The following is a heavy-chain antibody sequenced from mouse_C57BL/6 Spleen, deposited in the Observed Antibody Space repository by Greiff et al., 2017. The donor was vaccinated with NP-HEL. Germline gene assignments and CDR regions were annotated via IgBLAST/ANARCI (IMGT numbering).Heavy chain of an antibody. CDR3: ARRTITTVVASDFDY. D-gene: IGHD1-1*01. Sequence: VQLQQPGAELVKPGASVKLSCKASGYTFTSYWMHWVKQRPGRGLEWIGRIDPNSGDTKYNEKFKSKATLTVDKPSTTAYMQLSSLTSEDSAVYYYARRTITTVVASDFDYWGKGTTLTVSS. CDR1: GYTFTSYW. J-gene: IGHJ2*01. V-gene: IGHV1-72*01. CDR2: IDPNSGDT.